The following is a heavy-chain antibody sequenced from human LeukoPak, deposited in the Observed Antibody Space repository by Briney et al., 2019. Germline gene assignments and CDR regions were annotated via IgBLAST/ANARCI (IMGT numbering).Heavy chain of an antibody. CDR1: GFTFSSDG. Sequence: GGSLRLSCAASGFTFSSDGMHWVRQAPRKGLEWVAFIRYDGSNKYYADSVNGRFTISRDNSKNTLYLQMNSLRAEDTAVYYCAKEMHYDSSAQTFDYWGQGTLVTVSS. CDR2: IRYDGSNK. J-gene: IGHJ4*02. D-gene: IGHD3-22*01. V-gene: IGHV3-30*02. CDR3: AKEMHYDSSAQTFDY.